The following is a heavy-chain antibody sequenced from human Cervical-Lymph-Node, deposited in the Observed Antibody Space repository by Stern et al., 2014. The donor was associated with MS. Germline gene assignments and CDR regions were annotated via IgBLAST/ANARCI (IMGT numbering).Heavy chain of an antibody. CDR3: AKDVSDSSAWYYFDY. Sequence: VQLVESGGGVVQPGRSLRLTCAASGFTFRRYGMHWVRQAPGKGLEWVALISHDGSNKYYADSVRGRFTISRDKSKNTLYLQMNSLRAEDTAVYYCAKDVSDSSAWYYFDYWGQGNLVTVSS. CDR2: ISHDGSNK. D-gene: IGHD6-19*01. J-gene: IGHJ4*02. CDR1: GFTFRRYG. V-gene: IGHV3-30*18.